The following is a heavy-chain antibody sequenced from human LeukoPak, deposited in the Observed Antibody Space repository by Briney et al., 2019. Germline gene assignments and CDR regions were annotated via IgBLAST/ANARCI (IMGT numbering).Heavy chain of an antibody. Sequence: GGSLRLSWAAAGFTLSTYAMDWVRHPAGKGLEWVSAIGTAGDTFYPGSVKGRITISRENTKKSLFLQMNSPRAEDTAVYYCARQNTPHANFDYWGQGTLVTVSS. CDR2: IGTAGDT. J-gene: IGHJ4*02. V-gene: IGHV3-13*01. CDR3: ARQNTPHANFDY. CDR1: GFTLSTYA.